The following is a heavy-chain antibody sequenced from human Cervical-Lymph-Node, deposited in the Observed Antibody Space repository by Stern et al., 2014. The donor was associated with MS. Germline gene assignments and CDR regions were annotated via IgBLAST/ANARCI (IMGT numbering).Heavy chain of an antibody. J-gene: IGHJ4*02. Sequence: QVQLAQSGPELRKPGASVKVSCKASGYPFTSNNINWLRQAPGQGLEWLGWINPNNGVPTYAQRFIGRFVLSADTSASTAYLQIRSPKPEDTAIYYCARDDDSYHFDFWGQGTLVTVSS. CDR3: ARDDDSYHFDF. V-gene: IGHV7-4-1*01. D-gene: IGHD3-3*01. CDR2: INPNNGVP. CDR1: GYPFTSNN.